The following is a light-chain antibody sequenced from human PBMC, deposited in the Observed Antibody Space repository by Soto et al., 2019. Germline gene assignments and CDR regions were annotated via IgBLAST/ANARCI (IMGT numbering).Light chain of an antibody. Sequence: EIVLTQSPGTLSLSPGERATLSCRASQSISSSYLAWYQQKPAQAPRLLIYGASSRATGIPDRFSGSGSGTEFTLTISRLEPEDFAMYYCQQYGSSPRTFGQGTKVEIK. CDR3: QQYGSSPRT. CDR1: QSISSSY. J-gene: IGKJ1*01. CDR2: GAS. V-gene: IGKV3-20*01.